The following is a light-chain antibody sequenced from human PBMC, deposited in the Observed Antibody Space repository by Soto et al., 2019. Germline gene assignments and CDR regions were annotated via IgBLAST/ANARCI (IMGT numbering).Light chain of an antibody. V-gene: IGKV4-1*01. CDR1: RSVLDNSDNKNY. Sequence: DIVMTQSPDSLTVSLGARATINCKSSRSVLDNSDNKNYLAWYQQKAGQPPKLLIYWATTREFGVPDRFSGISYRLAGTHTVSSVQAEDVALYYDQEDDNTPNTFGQGTKLYIK. CDR2: WAT. CDR3: QEDDNTPNT. J-gene: IGKJ2*01.